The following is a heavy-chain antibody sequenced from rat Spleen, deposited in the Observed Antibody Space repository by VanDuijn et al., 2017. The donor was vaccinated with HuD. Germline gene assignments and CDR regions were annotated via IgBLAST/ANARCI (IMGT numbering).Heavy chain of an antibody. CDR2: IWGDGST. D-gene: IGHD1-2*01. V-gene: IGHV2-1*01. CDR3: TRSGYYYSSYVPFFDY. Sequence: QVQLKESGPGLVQPSQTLSLTCTVSGFSLTTNSVHWVRQPPGKGLERMGGIWGDGSTDYNLGLKSRLIISRDTSKSQVFLKMNSRHTDDTAIYCCTRSGYYYSSYVPFFDYWGQGVMVTVSS. J-gene: IGHJ2*01. CDR1: GFSLTTNS.